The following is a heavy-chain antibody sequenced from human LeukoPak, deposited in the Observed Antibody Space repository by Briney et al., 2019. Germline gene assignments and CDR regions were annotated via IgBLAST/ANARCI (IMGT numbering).Heavy chain of an antibody. J-gene: IGHJ5*02. V-gene: IGHV3-23*01. CDR1: GGSFSGYY. D-gene: IGHD3-3*01. CDR2: ISGSGGST. Sequence: ETLSLTCAVYGGSFSGYYWSWVRQAPGKGLEWVSAISGSGGSTYYADSVKGRFTISRDNSKNTLYLQMNSLRAEDTAVYYCAKDFLGFGVAPFDPWGQGTLVTVSS. CDR3: AKDFLGFGVAPFDP.